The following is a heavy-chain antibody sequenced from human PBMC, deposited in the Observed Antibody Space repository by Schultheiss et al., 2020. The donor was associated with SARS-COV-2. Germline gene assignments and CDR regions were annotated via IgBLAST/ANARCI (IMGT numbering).Heavy chain of an antibody. D-gene: IGHD4-17*01. CDR1: GFTFGDYA. J-gene: IGHJ3*02. CDR3: TRSTMTTVTVNAFDI. V-gene: IGHV3-49*04. CDR2: IRSKAYGGTT. Sequence: GESLKISCTASGFTFGDYAMSWVRQAPGKGLEWVGFIRSKAYGGTTEYAASVKGRFTISRDDSKSIAYLQMNSLKTEDTAVYYCTRSTMTTVTVNAFDIWGQGTMVTVSS.